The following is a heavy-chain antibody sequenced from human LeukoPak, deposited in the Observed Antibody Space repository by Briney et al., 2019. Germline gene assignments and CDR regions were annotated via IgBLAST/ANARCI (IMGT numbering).Heavy chain of an antibody. V-gene: IGHV4-39*02. CDR2: IYYSGST. CDR1: GGSISSSSYY. D-gene: IGHD3-22*01. CDR3: AREDYDSSGYSNWFDP. Sequence: SETLSLTCTVSGGSISSSSYYWGWIRQPPGKGLEWIGSIYYSGSTYYNPSLKSRVTISVDTSKNQFSLKLSSVTAADTAVYYCAREDYDSSGYSNWFDPWGQGTLVTVSS. J-gene: IGHJ5*02.